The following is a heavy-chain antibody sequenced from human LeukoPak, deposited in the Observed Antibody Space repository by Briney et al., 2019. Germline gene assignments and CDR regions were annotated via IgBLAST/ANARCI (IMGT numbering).Heavy chain of an antibody. CDR1: GFTFSTYS. Sequence: GGSLRLSCAASGFTFSTYSMNWVRQAPGKGLEWVSAISGSGGSTYYADSVKGRFTISRDNSKNTLYLQMNSLRAEDTAVYYCAKELDGYSSGWNYFDYWGQGTLVTVSS. CDR3: AKELDGYSSGWNYFDY. CDR2: ISGSGGST. J-gene: IGHJ4*02. D-gene: IGHD6-19*01. V-gene: IGHV3-23*01.